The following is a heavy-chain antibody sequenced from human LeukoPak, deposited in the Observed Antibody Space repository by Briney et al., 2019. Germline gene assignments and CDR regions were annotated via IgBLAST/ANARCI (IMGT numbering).Heavy chain of an antibody. J-gene: IGHJ4*02. CDR1: GGSISSYH. D-gene: IGHD3-22*01. V-gene: IGHV4-59*01. Sequence: PSETLSLTCTVSGGSISSYHWSWIRQPPGPGLEGIGYIYYSGSTNYNPSLKSPVTISVDTSKSQFSLKLNSVTAADTAVYYCARGPYSSGYFNTWGQGILVTVSS. CDR2: IYYSGST. CDR3: ARGPYSSGYFNT.